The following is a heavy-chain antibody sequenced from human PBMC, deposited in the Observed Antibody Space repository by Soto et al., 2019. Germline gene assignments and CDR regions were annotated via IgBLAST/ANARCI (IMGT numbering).Heavy chain of an antibody. Sequence: QVQLVQSGAEVKKPGASVKVSCKASGYTFTSYDINWVRQANGQGLEWMGWMNPNSGNTGYAQKFQGRVTMTRNTYISTAYMELSSLRSEDTAVYYCARGPEQRWYWHHYYSYGMDVWGQGTTVTVSS. CDR3: ARGPEQRWYWHHYYSYGMDV. V-gene: IGHV1-8*01. CDR1: GYTFTSYD. J-gene: IGHJ6*02. D-gene: IGHD6-13*01. CDR2: MNPNSGNT.